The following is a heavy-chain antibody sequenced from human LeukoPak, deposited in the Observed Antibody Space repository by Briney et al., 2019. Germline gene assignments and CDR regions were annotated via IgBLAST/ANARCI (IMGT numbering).Heavy chain of an antibody. Sequence: GGSLRLSCAASGFTFSRYAMMWLRQAPGKGLEWVSAISSDTTLYAGSVKGRFTISRDNSKNTLYLQMSSLRVEDTAVYYCARDPNGDYIGAFEIWGQGTMVTVSS. CDR1: GFTFSRYA. J-gene: IGHJ3*02. CDR3: ARDPNGDYIGAFEI. D-gene: IGHD4-17*01. V-gene: IGHV3-23*01. CDR2: ISSDTT.